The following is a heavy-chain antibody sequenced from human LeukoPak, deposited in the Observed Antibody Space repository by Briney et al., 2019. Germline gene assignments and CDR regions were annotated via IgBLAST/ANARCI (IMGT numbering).Heavy chain of an antibody. J-gene: IGHJ4*02. CDR3: ARDWNYGYDY. CDR2: INGDGSTT. CDR1: GFTFSNYW. V-gene: IGHV3-74*01. D-gene: IGHD5-18*01. Sequence: GGPLRLSCAASGFTFSNYWMHWVRQAPGKGLVWVSRINGDGSTTTYADSVKGRFTSSRDNAKNSLYLQMNSLRAEDTAVYYCARDWNYGYDYWGQGTLVTVSS.